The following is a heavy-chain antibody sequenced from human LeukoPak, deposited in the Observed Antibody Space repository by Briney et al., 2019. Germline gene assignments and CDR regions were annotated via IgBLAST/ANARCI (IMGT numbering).Heavy chain of an antibody. CDR2: IIPIFGTA. V-gene: IGHV1-69*13. Sequence: EASVKVSCKASGGTFSSYAISWVRQAPGQGLEWMGGIIPIFGTANYAQKFQGRVTITADESTSTAYMELGSLRSEDTAVYYCASLVGPYRYSGSYGGSYWGQGTLVTVSS. CDR1: GGTFSSYA. CDR3: ASLVGPYRYSGSYGGSY. J-gene: IGHJ4*02. D-gene: IGHD1-26*01.